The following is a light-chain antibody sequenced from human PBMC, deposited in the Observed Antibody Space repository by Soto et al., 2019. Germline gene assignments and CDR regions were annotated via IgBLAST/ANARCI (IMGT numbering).Light chain of an antibody. CDR2: AAS. J-gene: IGKJ1*01. Sequence: DIQMTQSPSSLSASVEDRVIITCRASQSISNHLNWYQQKPGKAPKLLIFAASSLQSGVPSRVSGSRSGPDFTLTFSRLQPKDFATYYCQRRYRSPPTLGQGTKVEIK. V-gene: IGKV1-39*01. CDR3: QRRYRSPPT. CDR1: QSISNH.